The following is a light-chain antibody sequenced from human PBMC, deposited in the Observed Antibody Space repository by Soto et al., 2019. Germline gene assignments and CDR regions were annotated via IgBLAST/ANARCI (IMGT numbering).Light chain of an antibody. Sequence: DIQMTQSPSTLSASVGDRVTITCRASQSISSWLAWYQQKPGKAPKLLIYKASSLESGVPSRFSGSGSGTEFTLTIRSLLPDDFATYYCQQYNSYSWTFGQGTKV. J-gene: IGKJ1*01. CDR2: KAS. V-gene: IGKV1-5*03. CDR1: QSISSW. CDR3: QQYNSYSWT.